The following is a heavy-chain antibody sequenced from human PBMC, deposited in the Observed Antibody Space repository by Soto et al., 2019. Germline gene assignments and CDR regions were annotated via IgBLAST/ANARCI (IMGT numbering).Heavy chain of an antibody. D-gene: IGHD2-15*01. Sequence: QVQLVESGGGVVQPGRSLRLSCAASGFTFSSYGMHWVRQAPGKGLEWVAVISYDGSNKYYADSVKGRFTISRDNAKNRLYLQMNSLKAEDTAVYYCAKDRRVQDRSLSYCAEYFQHWGQGTLVTVSS. CDR3: AKDRRVQDRSLSYCAEYFQH. CDR2: ISYDGSNK. J-gene: IGHJ1*01. CDR1: GFTFSSYG. V-gene: IGHV3-30*18.